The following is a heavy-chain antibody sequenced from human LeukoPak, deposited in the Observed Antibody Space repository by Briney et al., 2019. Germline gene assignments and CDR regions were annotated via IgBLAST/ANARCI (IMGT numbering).Heavy chain of an antibody. D-gene: IGHD4-17*01. Sequence: SVKVSCKASGGTFSSYAISWVRQAPGQGLEWMGGIIPIFGTANYAQKFQGRVTITADESTSTAYMELSSLRSEDTAVYYCARDGGDPDYGDSYFDHWGQGTLVTVSS. CDR3: ARDGGDPDYGDSYFDH. CDR1: GGTFSSYA. J-gene: IGHJ4*02. V-gene: IGHV1-69*13. CDR2: IIPIFGTA.